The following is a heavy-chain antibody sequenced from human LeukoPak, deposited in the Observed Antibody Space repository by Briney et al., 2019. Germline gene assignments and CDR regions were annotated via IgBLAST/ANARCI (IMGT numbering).Heavy chain of an antibody. V-gene: IGHV3-53*01. Sequence: PGGSLRLSCAASGFTVSSNYMSWVRQAPGKGLEWVSVIYSGGSTYYADSVKGRFTISRDNSKNTLYLQMNSLRAEDTAVYYCAGFPYYYGSGSYLGYWGQGTLVTVSA. J-gene: IGHJ4*02. CDR2: IYSGGST. CDR3: AGFPYYYGSGSYLGY. D-gene: IGHD3-10*01. CDR1: GFTVSSNY.